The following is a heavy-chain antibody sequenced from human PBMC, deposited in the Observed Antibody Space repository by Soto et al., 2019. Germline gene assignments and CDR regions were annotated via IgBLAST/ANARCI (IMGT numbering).Heavy chain of an antibody. CDR2: ISYDGSNK. J-gene: IGHJ6*02. CDR1: GFTFSSYG. V-gene: IGHV3-30*18. CDR3: AKDYSSYGYYYYGMDV. D-gene: IGHD5-18*01. Sequence: GGSLRLSCAASGFTFSSYGMHWVRQAPGKGLEWVAVISYDGSNKYYADSVKGRFTISRDNSKNTLYLQMNGLRAEDTAVYYCAKDYSSYGYYYYGMDVWGQGTTVTVSS.